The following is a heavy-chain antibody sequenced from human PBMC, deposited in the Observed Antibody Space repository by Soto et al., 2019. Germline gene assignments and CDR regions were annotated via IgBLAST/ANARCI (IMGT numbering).Heavy chain of an antibody. CDR2: IFYRGTT. CDR1: GGSISSGDYY. Sequence: SETLSLTCTVSGGSISSGDYYWSWVRQPPGKGLEWIGYIFYRGTTYYNASLKSRLSMSVDTSKNQFSLKLTSVTAADTARYFCARAFYDVLTGYYVRYFDHWGQGILVTV. V-gene: IGHV4-30-4*01. J-gene: IGHJ4*02. D-gene: IGHD3-9*01. CDR3: ARAFYDVLTGYYVRYFDH.